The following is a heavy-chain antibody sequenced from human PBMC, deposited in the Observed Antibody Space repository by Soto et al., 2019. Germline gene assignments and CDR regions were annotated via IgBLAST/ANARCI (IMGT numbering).Heavy chain of an antibody. CDR1: GGSLSSGGCY. J-gene: IGHJ4*02. CDR2: IYYSGST. Sequence: PSETLSVTCPVSGGSLSSGGCYWSWISQHPGKGLEWIGYIYYSGSTYYNPSLKSRVTISVDTSKNQFSLKLSSVTAADTAVYYCARVPDYWGQGTLVTVSS. V-gene: IGHV4-31*03. CDR3: ARVPDY.